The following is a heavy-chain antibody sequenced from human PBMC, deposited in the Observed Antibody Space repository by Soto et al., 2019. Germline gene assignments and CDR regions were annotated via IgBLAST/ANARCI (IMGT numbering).Heavy chain of an antibody. Sequence: GASVKVSCKASGYTFTNFYIHWVRQAPGQGLEWMGIINPSGGTISYAENFQGRLTVTRDTSTSTVYMELNGLRSDDTALYFCARDRNESRRCTYGMDIWGQGTPVTVSS. V-gene: IGHV1-46*01. CDR1: GYTFTNFY. J-gene: IGHJ6*02. CDR2: INPSGGTI. CDR3: ARDRNESRRCTYGMDI.